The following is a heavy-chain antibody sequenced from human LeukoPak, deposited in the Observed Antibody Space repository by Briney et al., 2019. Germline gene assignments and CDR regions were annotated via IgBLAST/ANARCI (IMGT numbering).Heavy chain of an antibody. CDR1: GFTFTSYS. CDR3: ARAGVATILGNFDY. D-gene: IGHD5-12*01. Sequence: PWGSLRLSCAASGFTFTSYSMNWVRQAPGKGLEWVSSIDSSRSYIYYADSVKGRFTISRDNAKNSLYLQMNSLRAEDTAVYYCARAGVATILGNFDYWGQGALVTVSS. V-gene: IGHV3-21*06. CDR2: IDSSRSYI. J-gene: IGHJ4*02.